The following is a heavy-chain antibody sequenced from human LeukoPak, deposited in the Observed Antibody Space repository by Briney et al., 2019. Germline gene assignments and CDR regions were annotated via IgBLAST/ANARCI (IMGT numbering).Heavy chain of an antibody. Sequence: PGGSLRLSCAASEFSVGSNYMTWVRQAPGKGLEWVSPIYSGGSTYYADSVKGRFTISRDNSKNTLYLQMNSLRAEDTAVYYCARKGAAAGTRGHAFDIWGQGTMVTVSS. J-gene: IGHJ3*02. CDR2: IYSGGST. CDR1: EFSVGSNY. V-gene: IGHV3-66*01. D-gene: IGHD6-13*01. CDR3: ARKGAAAGTRGHAFDI.